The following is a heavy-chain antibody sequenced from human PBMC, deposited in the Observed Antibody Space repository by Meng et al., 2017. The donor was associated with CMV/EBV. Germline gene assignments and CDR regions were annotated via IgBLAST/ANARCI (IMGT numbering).Heavy chain of an antibody. Sequence: SCAASGFTFSNYAMHWVRQAPGEGLESVAAISFDGSDEHHADSVKGRFTISRDNSQNTLYLQMNSLRVEDTAVYYCASFDYSRSSGDHWGQGTLVTVSS. CDR1: GFTFSNYA. J-gene: IGHJ4*02. CDR2: ISFDGSDE. CDR3: ASFDYSRSSGDH. D-gene: IGHD6-6*01. V-gene: IGHV3-30-3*01.